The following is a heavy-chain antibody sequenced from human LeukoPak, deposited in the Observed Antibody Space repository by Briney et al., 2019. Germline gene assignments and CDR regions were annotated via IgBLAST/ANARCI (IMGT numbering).Heavy chain of an antibody. Sequence: SETLSLTCTVSGGSISNYYWSWIRQPPGKGLEWIGYIYYSGTTNYNPSLKSRVAISVDTSKNQFSLKLNSVTAADTAVYYCARGVYIAAAQYGYWGQGTLVTVSS. CDR3: ARGVYIAAAQYGY. J-gene: IGHJ4*02. CDR1: GGSISNYY. D-gene: IGHD6-13*01. V-gene: IGHV4-59*01. CDR2: IYYSGTT.